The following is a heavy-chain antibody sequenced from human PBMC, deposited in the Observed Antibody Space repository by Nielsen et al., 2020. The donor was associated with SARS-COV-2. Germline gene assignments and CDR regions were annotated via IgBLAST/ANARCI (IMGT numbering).Heavy chain of an antibody. Sequence: GGSLRLSCEASGITYINYGMSWVRQAPGKGLEWVSSIGTSGGNSYYSDSVKGRFTISRDISKNTLFLQMNSLRAEDTAVYYCARDRCSSTSCYPMYYYYYGMDVWGQGTTVTVSS. CDR3: ARDRCSSTSCYPMYYYYYGMDV. D-gene: IGHD2-2*01. CDR1: GITYINYG. J-gene: IGHJ6*02. V-gene: IGHV3-23*01. CDR2: IGTSGGNS.